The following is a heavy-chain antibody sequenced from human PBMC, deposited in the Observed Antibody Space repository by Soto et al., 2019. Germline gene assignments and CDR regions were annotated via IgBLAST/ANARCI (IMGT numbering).Heavy chain of an antibody. J-gene: IGHJ6*02. Sequence: RGESLKISCKGSGYSFTSYWIGWVRQMPGKGLEWMGIIYPGDSDTRYSPSFQGQVTISADKSISTAYLQWSSLKASDTAMYYCARLSSSWYRYYYYGMDVWGQGTTVTVSS. CDR2: IYPGDSDT. CDR3: ARLSSSWYRYYYYGMDV. D-gene: IGHD6-13*01. V-gene: IGHV5-51*01. CDR1: GYSFTSYW.